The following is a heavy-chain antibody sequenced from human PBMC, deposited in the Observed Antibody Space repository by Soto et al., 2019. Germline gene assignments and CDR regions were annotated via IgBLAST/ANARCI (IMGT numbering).Heavy chain of an antibody. D-gene: IGHD3-10*01. CDR3: ARDREEVLLWFGESYYYGMDV. J-gene: IGHJ6*02. CDR1: GFTFSSYW. V-gene: IGHV3-7*01. CDR2: IKQDGSEK. Sequence: GGSLRLSCAASGFTFSSYWMSWVRQAPGKGLEWVANIKQDGSEKYYVDSVKGRFTIFRDNAKNSLYLQMNSLRAEDTAVYYCARDREEVLLWFGESYYYGMDVWGQGTTVTVS.